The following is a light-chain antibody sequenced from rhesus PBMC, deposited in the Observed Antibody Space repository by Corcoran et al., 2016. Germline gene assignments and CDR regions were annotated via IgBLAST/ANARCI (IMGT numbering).Light chain of an antibody. CDR1: QSVGSY. V-gene: IGKV3-24*04. CDR3: QQGTNLST. J-gene: IGKJ3*01. Sequence: ETVVTQSPATLALSPGERATLSCRASQSVGSYLAWYQQKPGQAPRLLIYGASSRATGIPDRFNGSGSGTDCTLTISSLEPEDVGIYYCQQGTNLSTFGPGTKLDIK. CDR2: GAS.